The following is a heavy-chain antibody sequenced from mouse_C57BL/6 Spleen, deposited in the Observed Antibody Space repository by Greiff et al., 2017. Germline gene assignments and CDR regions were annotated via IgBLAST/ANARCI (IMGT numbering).Heavy chain of an antibody. CDR1: GYAFSSYW. D-gene: IGHD1-1*01. CDR3: ARDDSSDYAMDY. Sequence: QVQLQQSGAELVKPGASVKISCKASGYAFSSYWMNWVKQRPGKGLEWIGQIYPGDGDTNYNGKFKGKATLTADKSSSTAYMQLSSLASEDSAVSVGARDDSSDYAMDYGGQGTTVTVSS. J-gene: IGHJ4*01. CDR2: IYPGDGDT. V-gene: IGHV1-80*01.